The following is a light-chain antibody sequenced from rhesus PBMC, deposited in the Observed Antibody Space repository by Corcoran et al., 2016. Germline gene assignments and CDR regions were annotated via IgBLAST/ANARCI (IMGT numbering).Light chain of an antibody. CDR2: GAS. Sequence: QVILTQSPATLSLSPGERATLSCRASQSVTNHIAWYQQRPGQSPRLLIYGASSRATGLPDRLSGSWSGTDFPHTTSSLRPEDAGVYHCYPRNPEWTFGQGAKVEI. J-gene: IGKJ1*01. V-gene: IGKV3-10*02. CDR3: YPRNPEWT. CDR1: QSVTNH.